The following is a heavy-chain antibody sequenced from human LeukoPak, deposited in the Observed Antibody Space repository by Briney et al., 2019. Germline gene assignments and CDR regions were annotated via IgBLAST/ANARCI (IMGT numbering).Heavy chain of an antibody. J-gene: IGHJ6*02. D-gene: IGHD2-15*01. V-gene: IGHV3-23*01. CDR1: GFTFSNYG. CDR2: ISGTGGST. Sequence: GGSLRLSCAASGFTFSNYGMSWVRQAPGKGREWVSAISGTGGSTYYADSVKGRFIISGDNSKDTLYLQMNSLRAEDTAVYYCAKPPDCSGGSCYYYGMDVWGQGTTVTVSS. CDR3: AKPPDCSGGSCYYYGMDV.